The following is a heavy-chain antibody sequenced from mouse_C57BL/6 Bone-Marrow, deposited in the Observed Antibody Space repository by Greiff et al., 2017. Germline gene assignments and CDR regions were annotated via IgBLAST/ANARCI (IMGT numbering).Heavy chain of an antibody. D-gene: IGHD1-1*01. CDR2: IDPETGGT. CDR3: TRETTVVAYYFDY. J-gene: IGHJ2*01. CDR1: GYTFTDYE. V-gene: IGHV1-15*01. Sequence: QVQLQQSGAELVRPGASVTLSCKASGYTFTDYEMHWVKQTPVHGLEWIGAIDPETGGTAYNQKFKGKAILTADKSSSTASMELRSLTSEDSAVYYCTRETTVVAYYFDYWGQGTTLTVSS.